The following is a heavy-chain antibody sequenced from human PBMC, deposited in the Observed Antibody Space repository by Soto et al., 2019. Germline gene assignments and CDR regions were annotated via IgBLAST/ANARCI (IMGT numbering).Heavy chain of an antibody. V-gene: IGHV4-59*08. CDR3: ARGSANLHF. J-gene: IGHJ4*02. D-gene: IGHD3-10*01. CDR2: IYYSGGT. Sequence: QVQLQESGPGLVKPSETLSLTCNVSGGSIDTYYWSWIRQPPGKGLEWIGYIYYSGGTNYNPSLQSRLTISVDTSKNQFSLKLNSVTAADTAVYYCARGSANLHFWGQGTLVTVSS. CDR1: GGSIDTYY.